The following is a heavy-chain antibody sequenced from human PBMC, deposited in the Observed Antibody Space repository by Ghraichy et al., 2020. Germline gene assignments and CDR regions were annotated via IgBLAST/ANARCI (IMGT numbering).Heavy chain of an antibody. CDR1: GGSISSSSYY. CDR3: ARGFDAFDI. CDR2: IYYSGST. V-gene: IGHV4-39*07. Sequence: GSLRLSCTVSGGSISSSSYYWGWIRQPPGKGLEWIGSIYYSGSTYYNPSLKSRVTISVDTSKNQFSLKLSSVTAADTAVYYCARGFDAFDIWGQGTMVTVSS. J-gene: IGHJ3*02.